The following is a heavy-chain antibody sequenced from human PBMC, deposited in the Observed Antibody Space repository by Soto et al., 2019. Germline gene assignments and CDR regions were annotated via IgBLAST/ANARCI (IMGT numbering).Heavy chain of an antibody. J-gene: IGHJ4*02. CDR3: AKEGYSYGHLDTFDY. CDR1: GFTFSSYA. D-gene: IGHD5-18*01. CDR2: ISGSGGST. V-gene: IGHV3-23*01. Sequence: LRLSCAASGFTFSSYAMSWVRQAPGKGLEWVSAISGSGGSTYYADSVKGRFTISRDNSKNTLYLQKNSLRAEDTAVYYCAKEGYSYGHLDTFDYWGQGTLVTVSS.